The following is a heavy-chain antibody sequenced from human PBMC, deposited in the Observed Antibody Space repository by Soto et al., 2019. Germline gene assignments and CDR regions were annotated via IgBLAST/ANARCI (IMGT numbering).Heavy chain of an antibody. CDR2: INAGNGNT. V-gene: IGHV1-3*01. CDR3: ARSYVLRYFDWSHPFDY. CDR1: GYTFTSYA. J-gene: IGHJ4*02. D-gene: IGHD3-9*01. Sequence: QVQLVQSGAEVKKPGASVKVSCKASGYTFTSYAMHWVRQAPGQRLEWMGWINAGNGNTKYSQKFQGRVTITRDTSASTAYMELSSLRSEDTAVYYCARSYVLRYFDWSHPFDYWGQGTLVTVSS.